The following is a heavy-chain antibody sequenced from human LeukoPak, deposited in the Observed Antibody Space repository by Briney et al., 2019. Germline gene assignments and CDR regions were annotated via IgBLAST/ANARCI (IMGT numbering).Heavy chain of an antibody. D-gene: IGHD6-25*01. V-gene: IGHV4-34*01. Sequence: SETLSLTCAVYGGSFSGYYCSWIRQPPGKGLEWIGEINHSGSTYYNSSLKSRVTISLDTSKNQFSLRLSSVTAADTAVYYCAYSSGSIDYWGQGTLVTVSS. CDR1: GGSFSGYY. CDR2: INHSGST. CDR3: AYSSGSIDY. J-gene: IGHJ4*02.